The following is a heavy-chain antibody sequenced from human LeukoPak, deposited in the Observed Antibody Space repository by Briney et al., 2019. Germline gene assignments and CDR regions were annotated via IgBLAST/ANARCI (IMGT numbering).Heavy chain of an antibody. D-gene: IGHD4-4*01. V-gene: IGHV3-49*04. CDR2: IRSKAYGGTT. J-gene: IGHJ4*02. CDR3: TREPDYILLWAFDY. Sequence: GGSLRLSCTASGFTFGDYAMSWVRQAPGKGLEWVGFIRSKAYGGTTEYAASVKGRFTISRDDSKSIAYLQMNSLKTEDTAVYYCTREPDYILLWAFDYWGQGTLVTVSS. CDR1: GFTFGDYA.